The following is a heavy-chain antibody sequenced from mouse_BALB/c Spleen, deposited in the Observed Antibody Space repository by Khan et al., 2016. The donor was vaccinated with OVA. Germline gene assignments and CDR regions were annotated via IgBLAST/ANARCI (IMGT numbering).Heavy chain of an antibody. V-gene: IGHV5-6*01. CDR2: ISNGGSYT. Sequence: EMELVESGGDLVKPGGSLNLSCEASGFTFSSYGMSWLRQTPDKRLEWVATISNGGSYTYFPDSVKGRLPISRDNAKNTLYLQMSSLKSEDTAMYYCARHRFTTPTAWFAYWGQGTLVTVFA. D-gene: IGHD1-2*01. CDR1: GFTFSSYG. CDR3: ARHRFTTPTAWFAY. J-gene: IGHJ3*01.